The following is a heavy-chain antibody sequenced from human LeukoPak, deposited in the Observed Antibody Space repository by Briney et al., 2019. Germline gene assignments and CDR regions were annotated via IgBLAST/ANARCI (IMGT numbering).Heavy chain of an antibody. D-gene: IGHD5-12*01. CDR3: ARDHRYAFDN. CDR2: IGISSGNT. CDR1: GFNSLDYT. J-gene: IGHJ4*01. V-gene: IGHV3-48*01. Sequence: GGSRRLSCAPSGFNSLDYTMNGVPEAPGRGRRWISYIGISSGNTKYADSVKGRFTISRDKARNSLYLQMNSLRVEDTAVYYCARDHRYAFDNWGHGTLVTVSS.